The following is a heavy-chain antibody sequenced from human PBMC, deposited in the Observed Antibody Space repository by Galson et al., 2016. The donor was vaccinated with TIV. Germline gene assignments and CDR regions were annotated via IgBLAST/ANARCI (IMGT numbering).Heavy chain of an antibody. CDR1: GYSFTRYW. D-gene: IGHD3-10*01. CDR2: IDPSDSYT. J-gene: IGHJ5*02. V-gene: IGHV5-10-1*01. Sequence: QSGAEVKKPGESLRISCKGSGYSFTRYWINWVRQMPGKGLEWIGRIDPSDSYTNYSPSFQGHVTISVDESVDTAYLQWSSLKASDTAIYYCARGVSSGSAWLDPWGQGTLISVSS. CDR3: ARGVSSGSAWLDP.